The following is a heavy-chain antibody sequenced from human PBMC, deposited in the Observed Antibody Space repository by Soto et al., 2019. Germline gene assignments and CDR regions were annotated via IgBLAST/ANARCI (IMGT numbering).Heavy chain of an antibody. J-gene: IGHJ4*02. D-gene: IGHD6-13*01. CDR2: INHSGST. Sequence: SETLSLTCAVYGGSFSGYYWSWIRQPPGKGLEWIGEINHSGSTNYNPSLKSRVTISVDTSKNQFSLKLSSVTAADTAVYYCARGVRRSWYRERGERKTLDYWGQGTLVTVSS. CDR3: ARGVRRSWYRERGERKTLDY. V-gene: IGHV4-34*01. CDR1: GGSFSGYY.